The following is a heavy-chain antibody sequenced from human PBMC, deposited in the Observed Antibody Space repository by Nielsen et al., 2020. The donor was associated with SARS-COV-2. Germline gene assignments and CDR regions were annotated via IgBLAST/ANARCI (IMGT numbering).Heavy chain of an antibody. D-gene: IGHD3-10*01. V-gene: IGHV3-11*03. CDR2: ISSSSSYT. J-gene: IGHJ3*02. CDR3: ARTYYYGSGSHDAFDI. Sequence: GGSLRLSCAASGFTLSDYYMSWIRQAPGKGLEWVSYISSSSSYTNYADSVKGRFTISRDNAKNSLYLQMNSLRAEDTAVYYCARTYYYGSGSHDAFDIWGQGTMVTVSS. CDR1: GFTLSDYY.